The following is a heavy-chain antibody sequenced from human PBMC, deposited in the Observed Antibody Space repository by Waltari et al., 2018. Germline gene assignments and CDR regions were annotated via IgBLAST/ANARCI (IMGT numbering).Heavy chain of an antibody. CDR1: GFTFSTYG. J-gene: IGHJ5*02. CDR3: AREAWLDP. Sequence: EVQLVESGGGLVQPGGSLRLSCAAHGFTFSTYGMNWVRQAPGKGLEWVSYISSSGSPIYYADSVRGRFTTSRDNANNSLYLQMNSLRAEDTAVYYCAREAWLDPWGQGTLVTVSS. D-gene: IGHD6-19*01. V-gene: IGHV3-48*01. CDR2: ISSSGSPI.